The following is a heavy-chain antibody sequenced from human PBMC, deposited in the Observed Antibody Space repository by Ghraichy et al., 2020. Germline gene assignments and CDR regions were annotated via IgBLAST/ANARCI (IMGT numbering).Heavy chain of an antibody. Sequence: GESLNISCAASGFTVSSNYMSWVRQAPGKGLEWVSVIYSGGSTYYADSVKGRFTISRDNSKNTLYLQMNSLRAEDTAVYYCARDRKGSYGHYYYYYMDVWGKGTTVTVSS. V-gene: IGHV3-53*01. CDR2: IYSGGST. CDR3: ARDRKGSYGHYYYYYMDV. D-gene: IGHD5-18*01. CDR1: GFTVSSNY. J-gene: IGHJ6*03.